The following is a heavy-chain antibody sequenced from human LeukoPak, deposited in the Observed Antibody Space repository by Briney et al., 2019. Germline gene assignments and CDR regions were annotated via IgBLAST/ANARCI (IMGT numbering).Heavy chain of an antibody. CDR1: GFTFTSYW. CDR2: INTDGSST. Sequence: GGSLRLSCAASGFTFTSYWMYWVRQAPGKGLVWVSRINTDGSSTSYADSVKGRFTISRDNSKNTLYLQMNSLRAEDTAVYYCARDLYGNDLIRDVDYWGQGTLVTVSS. V-gene: IGHV3-74*01. CDR3: ARDLYGNDLIRDVDY. J-gene: IGHJ4*02. D-gene: IGHD4-11*01.